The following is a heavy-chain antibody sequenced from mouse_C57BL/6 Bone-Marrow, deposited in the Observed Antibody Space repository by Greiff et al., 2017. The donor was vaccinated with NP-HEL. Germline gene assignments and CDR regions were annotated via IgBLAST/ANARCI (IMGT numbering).Heavy chain of an antibody. CDR3: AREGREGIYYGNLYAMDY. D-gene: IGHD2-1*01. V-gene: IGHV1-4*01. Sequence: QVQLQQSGAELARPGASVKMSCKASGYTFTSYTMHWVNQRPGQGLEWIGYINPSSGYTKYNQKFKDKATLTADKSSSTAYMQLSSLTSEDSAVYYCAREGREGIYYGNLYAMDYWGQGTSVTVSS. CDR2: INPSSGYT. J-gene: IGHJ4*01. CDR1: GYTFTSYT.